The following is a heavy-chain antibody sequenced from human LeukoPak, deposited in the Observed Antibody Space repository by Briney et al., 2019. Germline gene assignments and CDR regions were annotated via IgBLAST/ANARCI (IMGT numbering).Heavy chain of an antibody. CDR2: LGSAGDK. J-gene: IGHJ6*02. V-gene: IGHV3-13*01. CDR3: ARAKRETSTRPWTSGMDV. D-gene: IGHD3/OR15-3a*01. CDR1: GFTLSDYD. Sequence: GGSLRLSCAASGFTLSDYDIHWVRQPIGKGLDWVSGLGSAGDKYHAGSERGRFTISREDAENSVYLQTNGLRPEDTAIYYCARAKRETSTRPWTSGMDVWGQGTRVTVSS.